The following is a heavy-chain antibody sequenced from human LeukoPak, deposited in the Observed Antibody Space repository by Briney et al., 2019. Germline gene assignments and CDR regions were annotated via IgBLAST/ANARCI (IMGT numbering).Heavy chain of an antibody. D-gene: IGHD5/OR15-5a*01. CDR1: GFAFNGYS. J-gene: IGHJ4*02. CDR3: ARGLRPYDY. V-gene: IGHV3-48*02. CDR2: ISSGSSTI. Sequence: GGSLRLSCAASGFAFNGYSMSWVRQAPGKGLEWVSYISSGSSTIYYADSVKGRFTISRDNAKNSLYLQMNSLRDEDTAVYYCARGLRPYDYWGQGTLVTVSS.